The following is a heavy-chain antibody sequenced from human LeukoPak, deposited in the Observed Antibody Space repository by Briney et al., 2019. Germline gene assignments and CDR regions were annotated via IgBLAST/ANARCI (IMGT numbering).Heavy chain of an antibody. CDR1: GFTFDDYA. D-gene: IGHD4-23*01. J-gene: IGHJ6*03. Sequence: GGSLRLSCAASGFTFDDYAMHWVRQAPGKGLEWVSLISGDGGSTYYADSVKGRFTISRDNSKNSLYLQMNSLRTEDTALYYCAKDYYRRLRWYAIRDYYHMDVWGKGTTVTVSS. CDR2: ISGDGGST. CDR3: AKDYYRRLRWYAIRDYYHMDV. V-gene: IGHV3-43*02.